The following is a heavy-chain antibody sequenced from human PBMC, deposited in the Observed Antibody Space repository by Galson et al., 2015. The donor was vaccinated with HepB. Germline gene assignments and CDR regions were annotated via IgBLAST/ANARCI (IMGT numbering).Heavy chain of an antibody. Sequence: SLRLSCAASGFTFSSYGMHWVRQAPGKGLEWVAVIWYDGSNKYYADSVKGRFTISRDNSKNTLYLQMNSLRAEDTAVYYCARDRSVWLSYFDYWGQGTLVTVSS. D-gene: IGHD5-18*01. J-gene: IGHJ4*02. V-gene: IGHV3-33*01. CDR1: GFTFSSYG. CDR2: IWYDGSNK. CDR3: ARDRSVWLSYFDY.